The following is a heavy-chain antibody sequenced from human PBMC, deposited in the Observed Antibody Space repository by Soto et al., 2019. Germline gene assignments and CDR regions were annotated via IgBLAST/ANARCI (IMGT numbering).Heavy chain of an antibody. V-gene: IGHV4-30-4*01. Sequence: SETLSLTCTVSGGSISSGDYYWSWIRQPPGKGLEWIGYIYYSGSTYYNPSLKSRVTISVDTSKNQFSLKLSSVTAADTAVYYCARERILVTYGMDVWGQGTTVTVSS. D-gene: IGHD2-15*01. CDR1: GGSISSGDYY. CDR2: IYYSGST. J-gene: IGHJ6*02. CDR3: ARERILVTYGMDV.